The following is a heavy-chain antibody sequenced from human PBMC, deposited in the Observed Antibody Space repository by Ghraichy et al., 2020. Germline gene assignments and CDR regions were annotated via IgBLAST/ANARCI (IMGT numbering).Heavy chain of an antibody. V-gene: IGHV1-3*01. Sequence: ASVKVSCKTSGYTFTSYAMHWVRQAPGQRLEWMGWINAGNGNTKYSQKFQGRVTITRDTSASTAYMELSSLRSEDTAVYYCARGFYDILTAYRGRWFDPWGQGTLVTVSS. CDR3: ARGFYDILTAYRGRWFDP. J-gene: IGHJ5*02. CDR2: INAGNGNT. D-gene: IGHD3-9*01. CDR1: GYTFTSYA.